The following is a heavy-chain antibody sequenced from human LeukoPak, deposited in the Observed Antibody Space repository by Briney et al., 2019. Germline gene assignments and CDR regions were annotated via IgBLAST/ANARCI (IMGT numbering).Heavy chain of an antibody. Sequence: GGSLRLSCAASGFTFSTYAMSWVRQAPGKGLEWVSGISGSSSRIDYADSVKGRFTISRDNSKNTLYPQMNSLRAEDTAVYYCASSWYDWYFDLWGRGTLVTVSS. CDR3: ASSWYDWYFDL. J-gene: IGHJ2*01. V-gene: IGHV3-23*01. CDR1: GFTFSTYA. D-gene: IGHD6-13*01. CDR2: ISGSSSRI.